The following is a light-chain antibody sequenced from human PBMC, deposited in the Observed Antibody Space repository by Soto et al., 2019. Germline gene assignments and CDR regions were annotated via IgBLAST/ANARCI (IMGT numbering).Light chain of an antibody. CDR2: DTN. Sequence: QSVLTQPPSVSAAPGQKVTISCSGSSSNIGNNYVSWYQQLPGTAPKLLIYDTNKRPSGIPDRFSGSKSGTAATLGITGLQTGDEADYYCGTWDSGLGAVVFGGGTKLTVL. CDR1: SSNIGNNY. CDR3: GTWDSGLGAVV. V-gene: IGLV1-51*01. J-gene: IGLJ2*01.